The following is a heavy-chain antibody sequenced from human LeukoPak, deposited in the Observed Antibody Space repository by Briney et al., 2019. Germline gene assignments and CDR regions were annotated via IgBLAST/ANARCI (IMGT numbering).Heavy chain of an antibody. V-gene: IGHV3-33*01. CDR2: IWYDGSNK. CDR3: ARGNYVDTAMVSPRGFDY. Sequence: GGSLRLSCAASGFHFSTYGMHWVRQAPGKGLEWVGVIWYDGSNKIYAESVKGRSTISRDNSKNTLYLQMDSLRAEDTAVYYCARGNYVDTAMVSPRGFDYWGQGTLVTVSS. CDR1: GFHFSTYG. D-gene: IGHD5-18*01. J-gene: IGHJ4*02.